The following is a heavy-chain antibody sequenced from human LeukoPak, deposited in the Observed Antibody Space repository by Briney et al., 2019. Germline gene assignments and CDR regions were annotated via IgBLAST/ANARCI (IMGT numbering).Heavy chain of an antibody. CDR1: GFTFSSYG. CDR2: IWYDGSNK. D-gene: IGHD4-17*01. CDR3: ARVGNGDDFDY. J-gene: IGHJ4*02. V-gene: IGHV3-33*01. Sequence: GGSLRLSCAASGFTFSSYGMHWVRQAPGKGLEWVAVIWYDGSNKYYADSVKGRFTISRDNSKNTLYLQMNSLRAEDTAVYYCARVGNGDDFDYWGQGTLVTVSS.